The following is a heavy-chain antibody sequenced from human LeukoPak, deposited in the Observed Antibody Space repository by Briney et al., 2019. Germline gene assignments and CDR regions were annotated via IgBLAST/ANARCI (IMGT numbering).Heavy chain of an antibody. CDR2: IKQDESEK. V-gene: IGHV3-7*01. J-gene: IGHJ4*02. D-gene: IGHD2-2*01. Sequence: GGPLRLSCSASGFTFSNYWMSWVRQAPGKGLEWVANIKQDESEKYYVDSVKGRFTISRDNARSSLYLQMNSLRAEDTALYYCARALDSSSSRYQAFEEWGQGTLVTVSS. CDR1: GFTFSNYW. CDR3: ARALDSSSSRYQAFEE.